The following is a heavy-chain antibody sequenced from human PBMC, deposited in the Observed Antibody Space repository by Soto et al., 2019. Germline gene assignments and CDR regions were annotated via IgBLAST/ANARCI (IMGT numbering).Heavy chain of an antibody. CDR1: GGTFSSYA. D-gene: IGHD1-26*01. CDR2: IIPIFGTA. CDR3: ARGRKWELPAFDI. Sequence: ASVKVSFKASGGTFSSYAISWVRQAPGQGLEWMGGIIPIFGTANYAQKFQGRVTITADESTSTAYMELSSLRSEDTAVYYCARGRKWELPAFDIWGQGTMVTVSS. V-gene: IGHV1-69*13. J-gene: IGHJ3*02.